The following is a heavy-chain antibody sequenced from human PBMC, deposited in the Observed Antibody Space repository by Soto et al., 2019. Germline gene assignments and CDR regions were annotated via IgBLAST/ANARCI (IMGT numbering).Heavy chain of an antibody. D-gene: IGHD6-6*01. CDR2: IWYDGSNK. J-gene: IGHJ4*02. CDR3: ARALYSSSPFDF. Sequence: PGGSLRLSCAASGFTFSSYGIHWVRQAPGKGLEWVAVIWYDGSNKYYADSVKGRFTISRDNSKNTVYLQVNSPRAEDTAFYYCARALYSSSPFDFWGQGTLVTVSS. V-gene: IGHV3-33*01. CDR1: GFTFSSYG.